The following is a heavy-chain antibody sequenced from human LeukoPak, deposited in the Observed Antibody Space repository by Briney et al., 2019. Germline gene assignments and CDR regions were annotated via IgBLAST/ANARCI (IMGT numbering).Heavy chain of an antibody. D-gene: IGHD3-10*01. J-gene: IGHJ4*02. V-gene: IGHV3-7*01. CDR2: IKQDGSEK. Sequence: GGSLRLSCAASGFTFSSYWMSWVRQAPGKGLEWVANIKQDGSEKYYVDSVKGRFTISRDNAKNSLYLQMNSLRAEDTAVYYCARDRRFGELSHDYWGQGTLVTVSS. CDR3: ARDRRFGELSHDY. CDR1: GFTFSSYW.